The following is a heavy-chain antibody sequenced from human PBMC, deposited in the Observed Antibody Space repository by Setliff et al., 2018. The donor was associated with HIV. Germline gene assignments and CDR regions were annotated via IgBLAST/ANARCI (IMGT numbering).Heavy chain of an antibody. CDR2: MYYRGTT. CDR3: ARQGLTMNRGVPAPILYYFDY. J-gene: IGHJ4*02. Sequence: SETLSLTCTVSGGSIVSSSYYWGWIRRPPGKGLEWIGTMYYRGTTYNNPSLKSRVTFSADTSKNQFSLNLNSVTATDTAVYYCARQGLTMNRGVPAPILYYFDYWGPGILVTVSS. CDR1: GGSIVSSSYY. V-gene: IGHV4-39*01. D-gene: IGHD3-10*01.